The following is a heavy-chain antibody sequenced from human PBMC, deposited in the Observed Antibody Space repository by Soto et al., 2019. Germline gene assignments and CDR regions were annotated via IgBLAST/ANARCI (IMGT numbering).Heavy chain of an antibody. CDR1: AFTFSSYA. V-gene: IGHV3-23*01. J-gene: IGHJ6*02. Sequence: PGGSLRLSCAASAFTFSSYAMSWVRQAPGKGLEWVSAVSGSGDSTYYADSVKGRFTISRDNSKNTLYLQMNSLRAEDTAVYYCARELRNPYYYYGMDVWGQWTTVTVSS. D-gene: IGHD4-17*01. CDR2: VSGSGDST. CDR3: ARELRNPYYYYGMDV.